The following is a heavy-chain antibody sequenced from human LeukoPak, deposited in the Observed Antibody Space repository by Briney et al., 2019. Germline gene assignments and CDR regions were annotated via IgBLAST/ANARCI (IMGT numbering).Heavy chain of an antibody. CDR2: IYHSGST. Sequence: SETLSLTCTVSGYSISSGYYWGWIRQPPGQGLEWIGSIYHSGSTYYNPSLKSRVTISVDTSKNQFSLKLSSVTAADTAVYYCARDISAYYYDSSGYLYYFDYWGQGTLVTVSS. CDR3: ARDISAYYYDSSGYLYYFDY. D-gene: IGHD3-22*01. J-gene: IGHJ4*02. CDR1: GYSISSGYY. V-gene: IGHV4-38-2*02.